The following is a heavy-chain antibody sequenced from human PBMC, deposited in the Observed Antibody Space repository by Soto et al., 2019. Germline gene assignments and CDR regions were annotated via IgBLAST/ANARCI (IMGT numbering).Heavy chain of an antibody. V-gene: IGHV4-34*01. CDR2: INHSGST. J-gene: IGHJ6*03. D-gene: IGHD2-15*01. Sequence: SETLSLTCAVYGGSFSGYYWSWIRQPPGKGLEWIGEINHSGSTNYNPSLKSRVTISVDTSKNQFSLKLSSVTAADTAVYHCARGNAGIVGGYYYYYYYMDVWGKGTTVTVSS. CDR1: GGSFSGYY. CDR3: ARGNAGIVGGYYYYYYYMDV.